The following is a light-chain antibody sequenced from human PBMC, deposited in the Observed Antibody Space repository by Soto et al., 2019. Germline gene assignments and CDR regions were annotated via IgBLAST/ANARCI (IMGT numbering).Light chain of an antibody. Sequence: EIVLTQSPDILSLSPGERATLSCRASQSVSSSYLAWYQQKPGQAPSLLIFGASSRATGIPDRFSGSGSGTDFTLTIRGLEPEDFAVYYCKQYATSPGTFGQGTKVDIK. J-gene: IGKJ1*01. CDR3: KQYATSPGT. V-gene: IGKV3-20*01. CDR1: QSVSSSY. CDR2: GAS.